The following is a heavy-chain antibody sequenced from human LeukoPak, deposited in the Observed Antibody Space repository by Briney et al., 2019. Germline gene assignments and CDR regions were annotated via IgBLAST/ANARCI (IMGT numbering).Heavy chain of an antibody. V-gene: IGHV3-30*18. CDR3: AKDRSSSWCIDY. J-gene: IGHJ4*02. CDR2: ISYDGSDI. D-gene: IGHD6-13*01. Sequence: GRSLRLSCAASGFPFSSNGMHWVRQAPGKGLEWVAVISYDGSDILYADSVKGRFTISRDNSKNTLFLQMNSLRAEDTAVYYCAKDRSSSWCIDYWGQGTLVTVSS. CDR1: GFPFSSNG.